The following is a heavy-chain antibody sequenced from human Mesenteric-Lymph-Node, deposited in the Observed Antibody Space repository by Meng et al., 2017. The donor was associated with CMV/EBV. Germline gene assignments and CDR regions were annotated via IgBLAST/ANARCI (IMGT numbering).Heavy chain of an antibody. CDR3: ARGLRYCSSTSCYYNWFDP. Sequence: ASVKVSCKASGYTFTSYDINWVRQATGQGPEWMGWMNPNSGNTGYAQKFQGRVTMTRNTSISTAYMELSSLRSEDTAVYYCARGLRYCSSTSCYYNWFDPWGQGTLVTVSS. J-gene: IGHJ5*02. D-gene: IGHD2-2*01. CDR2: MNPNSGNT. CDR1: GYTFTSYD. V-gene: IGHV1-8*01.